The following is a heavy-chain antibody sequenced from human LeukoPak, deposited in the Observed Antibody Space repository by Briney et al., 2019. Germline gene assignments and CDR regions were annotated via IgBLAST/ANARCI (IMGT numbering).Heavy chain of an antibody. V-gene: IGHV3-73*01. J-gene: IGHJ5*02. D-gene: IGHD1-26*01. CDR2: IDKKDKGYATAT. CDR1: GFTFSGSA. CDR3: TRDSGAYNWFDP. Sequence: GGSLRLSCAASGFTFSGSAIHWARQSSGKGLEWVGQIDKKDKGYATATAYAASVKGRFTISRDDSINTAYLQMKSLKTEDTALYYCTRDSGAYNWFDPWGQGTLVTVSS.